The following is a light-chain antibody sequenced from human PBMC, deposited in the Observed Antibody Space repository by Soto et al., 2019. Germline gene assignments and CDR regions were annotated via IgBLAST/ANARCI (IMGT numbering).Light chain of an antibody. CDR1: HSVRSGY. V-gene: IGKV3-20*01. CDR3: QQYSSSPAT. CDR2: GAS. J-gene: IGKJ1*01. Sequence: IALTQSPGTLALSPDARATLSCRASHSVRSGYSAWYQQKPGQPPRLLIYGASSRATGIPDRFSGSGSGTDFPLTINSLEPEDFAVYYCQQYSSSPATFGEGTKVDI.